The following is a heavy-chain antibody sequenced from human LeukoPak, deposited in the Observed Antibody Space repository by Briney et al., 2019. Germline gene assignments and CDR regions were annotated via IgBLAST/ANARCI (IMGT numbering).Heavy chain of an antibody. CDR3: GRMWASSSPYFDY. J-gene: IGHJ4*02. D-gene: IGHD6-6*01. V-gene: IGHV1-69*01. CDR2: IIPIFGTA. Sequence: SVKVSCKASGDTFSSYAISWVRQAPGQGLEWMGGIIPIFGTANYAQKFQGRVTITADESTSTAYMELSSQRSEDTAVYYCGRMWASSSPYFDYGGQGTLVTVSS. CDR1: GDTFSSYA.